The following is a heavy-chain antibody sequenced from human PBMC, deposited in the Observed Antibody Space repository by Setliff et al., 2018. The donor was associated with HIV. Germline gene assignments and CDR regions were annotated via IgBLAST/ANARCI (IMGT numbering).Heavy chain of an antibody. Sequence: SETLSLTCTVSGGSISSHYWSWIRQPPGKGLEWIGYIYYSGSAKYNPSLKSRVTISVETSKSQFSLRVNSVTAADTAVYYCARGALLQFLEWLSLFDYWGQGTLVTVSS. D-gene: IGHD3-3*01. CDR1: GGSISSHY. J-gene: IGHJ4*02. CDR2: IYYSGSA. V-gene: IGHV4-59*11. CDR3: ARGALLQFLEWLSLFDY.